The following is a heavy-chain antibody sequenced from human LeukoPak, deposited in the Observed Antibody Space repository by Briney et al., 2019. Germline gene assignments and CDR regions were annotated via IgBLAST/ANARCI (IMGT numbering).Heavy chain of an antibody. CDR1: GDSISNYY. J-gene: IGHJ4*02. Sequence: PSETLSLTCTVSGDSISNYYWSWIRQPAGKGLEWIGRIYIIGSTDYNPSLKRRVSMSLDTSKNQFSLKLTSVTAADTAVYYCARGGGNSGYDFFDYWGQGTLVTVSS. V-gene: IGHV4-4*07. CDR3: ARGGGNSGYDFFDY. D-gene: IGHD5-12*01. CDR2: IYIIGST.